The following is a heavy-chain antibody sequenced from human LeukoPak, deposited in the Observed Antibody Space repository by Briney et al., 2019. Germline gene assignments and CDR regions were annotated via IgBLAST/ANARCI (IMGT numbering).Heavy chain of an antibody. CDR1: GFSLSTGGVG. CDR3: AHLFSSWPHKKQSFYCYGMAV. V-gene: IGHV2-5*02. Sequence: SGPTLVKPTQTLTLTCTFSGFSLSTGGVGVGWIRQPPGKALEWLALIYWDGDKRYSPALRSRVTITKDTSKNQVVLTMTNMDPEDTATYYCAHLFSSWPHKKQSFYCYGMAVWGQGTTVTVSS. D-gene: IGHD6-13*01. CDR2: IYWDGDK. J-gene: IGHJ6*02.